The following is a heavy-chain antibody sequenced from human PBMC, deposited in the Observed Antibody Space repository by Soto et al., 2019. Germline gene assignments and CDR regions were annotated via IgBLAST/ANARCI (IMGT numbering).Heavy chain of an antibody. J-gene: IGHJ4*02. V-gene: IGHV1-18*04. D-gene: IGHD6-6*01. CDR2: ISTYNLNT. CDR1: GYTFTSDA. CDR3: ARERYIAARPMPLGVFDY. Sequence: QIQLVQSGAEVKEPGATVKVSCKASGYTFTSDAISWVRQVPGQGFEWMGWISTYNLNTDYAQKLQGRVTMTTDTSTSTAYMELRSLRADDTAVDYCARERYIAARPMPLGVFDYWGQGTLVTVS.